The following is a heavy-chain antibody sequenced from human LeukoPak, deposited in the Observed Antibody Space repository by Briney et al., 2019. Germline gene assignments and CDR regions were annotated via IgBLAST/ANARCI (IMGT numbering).Heavy chain of an antibody. Sequence: PGGTLRLSCAASGFTFSSYGMSWVRQAPGKGLEWVSAISGSGGSTYYADSVKGRFTISGDNSKNTLYLQMNSLRAEDTAVYYCAKERFYDTPGDAFDIWGQGTMVTVSS. J-gene: IGHJ3*02. V-gene: IGHV3-23*01. CDR3: AKERFYDTPGDAFDI. CDR2: ISGSGGST. D-gene: IGHD3-22*01. CDR1: GFTFSSYG.